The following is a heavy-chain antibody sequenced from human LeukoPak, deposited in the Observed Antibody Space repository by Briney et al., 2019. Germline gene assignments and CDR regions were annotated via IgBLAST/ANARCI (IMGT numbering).Heavy chain of an antibody. Sequence: SETLSLTCTVSGASITSYYWTWIRQPAGKGLEWLGRIYTSGSTNYSPSLKSRVTMSVDTSKNQLSLKLSSVTAADTAVYYCARLSADSSSSRGFDYWGQGTLVTVSS. J-gene: IGHJ4*02. V-gene: IGHV4-4*07. CDR1: GASITSYY. CDR3: ARLSADSSSSRGFDY. D-gene: IGHD2-2*01. CDR2: IYTSGST.